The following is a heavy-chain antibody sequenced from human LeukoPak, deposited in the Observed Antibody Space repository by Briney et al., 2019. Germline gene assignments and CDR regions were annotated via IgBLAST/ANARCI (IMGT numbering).Heavy chain of an antibody. D-gene: IGHD3-9*01. J-gene: IGHJ4*02. V-gene: IGHV4-59*01. CDR2: IYYSGNT. CDR1: GGSISSYY. Sequence: PSETLSLTCTVSGGSISSYYWSWIRQPPGKGLEWIGYIYYSGNTNYNPSLKSRVTIPVDTSKNQFSLKLSSVTAADTAVYYCARSGALTGYLYWGQGTLVTVSS. CDR3: ARSGALTGYLY.